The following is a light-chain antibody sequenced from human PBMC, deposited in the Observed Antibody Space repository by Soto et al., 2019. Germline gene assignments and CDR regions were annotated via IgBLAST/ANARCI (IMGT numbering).Light chain of an antibody. J-gene: IGKJ2*01. CDR1: QSIASN. Sequence: EIVMTQSPATLPLSPGESATLSCRASQSIASNLAWYQQKPGQAPRLLILNASARATGIPPRFSGSGSGTEFTLTISRLQSEDFAVYYCQQHNNSPSFGQGTNLEIK. CDR2: NAS. CDR3: QQHNNSPS. V-gene: IGKV3-15*01.